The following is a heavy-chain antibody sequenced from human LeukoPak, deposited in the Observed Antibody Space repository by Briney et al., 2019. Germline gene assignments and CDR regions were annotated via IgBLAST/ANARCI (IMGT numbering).Heavy chain of an antibody. V-gene: IGHV3-9*01. J-gene: IGHJ3*02. CDR1: GFTFDDYA. D-gene: IGHD6-19*01. CDR2: ISWNSGSI. CDR3: AKTRGWSSHDAFHI. Sequence: QPGRSLRLSCAASGFTFDDYAMHWVRQAPGKGLEWVSGISWNSGSIGYADSVKGRFTISRDNAKNSLYLQMNSLRAEDTALYYCAKTRGWSSHDAFHIWGQGTMVTVSS.